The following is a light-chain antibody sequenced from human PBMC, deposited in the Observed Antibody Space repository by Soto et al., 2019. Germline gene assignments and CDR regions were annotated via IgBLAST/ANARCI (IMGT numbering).Light chain of an antibody. CDR3: LQDYGDSWT. Sequence: QMNQSPSSLSASVGEKIIITCRASRDVGSDVSWYQQKPGQAPKLLIYAASNLYTGVPSRFSGSRSGTEFTLTISSLQPEDFASYYCLQDYGDSWTFGQGTKV. CDR2: AAS. J-gene: IGKJ1*01. V-gene: IGKV1-6*01. CDR1: RDVGSD.